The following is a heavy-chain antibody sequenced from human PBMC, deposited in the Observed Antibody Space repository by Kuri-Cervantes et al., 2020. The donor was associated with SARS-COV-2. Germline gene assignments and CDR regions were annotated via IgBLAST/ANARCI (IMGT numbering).Heavy chain of an antibody. D-gene: IGHD3-3*01. CDR3: ARGTYYDFWSGYNYYGMDV. CDR1: GGSISSYY. Sequence: SETLSLTCTVSGGSISSYYWSWIRQPPGKGLEWTGYIYYSGSTNYNPSLKSRVTISVDTSKNQFSLKLSSATAADTAVYYCARGTYYDFWSGYNYYGMDVWGQGTTVTVSS. CDR2: IYYSGST. J-gene: IGHJ6*02. V-gene: IGHV4-59*01.